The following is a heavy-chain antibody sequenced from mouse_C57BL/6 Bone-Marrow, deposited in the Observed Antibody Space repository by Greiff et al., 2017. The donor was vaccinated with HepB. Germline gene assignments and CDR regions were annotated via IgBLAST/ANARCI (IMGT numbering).Heavy chain of an antibody. CDR1: GFNIKDDY. Sequence: VQLKESGAELVRPGASVKLSCTASGFNIKDDYMHWVKQRPEQGLEWIGWIDPENGDTEYASKFQGKATITADTSSNTAYLQLSSLTSEDTAVYYCTPRQLRLRSYWGQGTTLTVSS. D-gene: IGHD3-2*02. V-gene: IGHV14-4*01. CDR3: TPRQLRLRSY. CDR2: IDPENGDT. J-gene: IGHJ2*01.